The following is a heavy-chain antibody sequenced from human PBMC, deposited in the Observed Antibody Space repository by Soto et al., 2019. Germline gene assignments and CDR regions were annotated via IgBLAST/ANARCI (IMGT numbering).Heavy chain of an antibody. CDR3: ARLYDGSGRPFDL. Sequence: ASVKVSCKASGYTFTNYGITWVRQAPGRGLEWMGWSSTYNSNTNYAQRFRGRVTMTTDRGTSTGYMELRSLTSEDTAVYFCARLYDGSGRPFDLWGQGTLVTVSS. J-gene: IGHJ4*02. V-gene: IGHV1-18*04. CDR2: SSTYNSNT. CDR1: GYTFTNYG. D-gene: IGHD3-22*01.